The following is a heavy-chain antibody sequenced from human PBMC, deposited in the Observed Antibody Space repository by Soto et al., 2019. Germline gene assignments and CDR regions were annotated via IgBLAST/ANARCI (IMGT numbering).Heavy chain of an antibody. CDR3: ARVALTMVRGAHRRYYYYYMDV. Sequence: EVQLVESGGGLVQPGGSLRLSCAASGFTFSSYWMHWVRQAPGKGLVWVSRINSDGSSTSYADSVKGRFTISRDNAKNTLYLQMNSLRAEDTAVYYCARVALTMVRGAHRRYYYYYMDVWGKGTPVTVSS. J-gene: IGHJ6*03. CDR2: INSDGSST. D-gene: IGHD3-10*01. V-gene: IGHV3-74*01. CDR1: GFTFSSYW.